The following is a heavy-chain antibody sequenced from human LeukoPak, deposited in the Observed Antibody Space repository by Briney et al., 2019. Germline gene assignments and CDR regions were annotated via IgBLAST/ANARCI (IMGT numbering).Heavy chain of an antibody. J-gene: IGHJ5*02. CDR1: GFTFSSYA. V-gene: IGHV3-23*01. CDR3: ASLHYFDSGGYAP. D-gene: IGHD3-22*01. Sequence: GGSLRLSCAASGFTFSSYAMSWVRQAPGKGLEWVSAISGSGGSTYYADSVKGRFTISRDNAKNSLYLQMNSLRAEDTAVYYCASLHYFDSGGYAPWGQGTLVTVSS. CDR2: ISGSGGST.